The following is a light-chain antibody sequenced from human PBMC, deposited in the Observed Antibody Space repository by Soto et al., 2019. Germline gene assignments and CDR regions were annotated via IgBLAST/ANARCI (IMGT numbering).Light chain of an antibody. J-gene: IGKJ4*01. CDR1: QSISSY. Sequence: DIQMTQSPSSLSASVGDRVTITCRASQSISSYLNWYQQKPGKAPKLLIYAASSLQSGVPSRFSGSGSGTDFTLTISSLQPEDFATYYCQQSYSTPRLTFGGRTKVDIK. CDR3: QQSYSTPRLT. V-gene: IGKV1-39*01. CDR2: AAS.